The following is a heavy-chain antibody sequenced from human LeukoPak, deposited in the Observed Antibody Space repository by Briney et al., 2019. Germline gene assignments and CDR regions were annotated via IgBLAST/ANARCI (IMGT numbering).Heavy chain of an antibody. Sequence: GGSLRLSCAASGFAFSVYAMSWLRQPPGKGLEWVSTINANSGTTSYAASVRGRFSISRDNSKNTLYLQLNTLRAADTATYYCAKPISGGLAVTADWFHPWGQGTLVVVSS. CDR2: INANSGTT. V-gene: IGHV3-23*01. D-gene: IGHD6-19*01. CDR3: AKPISGGLAVTADWFHP. CDR1: GFAFSVYA. J-gene: IGHJ5*01.